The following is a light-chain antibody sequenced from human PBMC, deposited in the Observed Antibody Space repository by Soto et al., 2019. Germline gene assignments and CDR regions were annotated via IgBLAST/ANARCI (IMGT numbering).Light chain of an antibody. CDR2: AVF. V-gene: IGKV3-15*01. CDR3: HQYNNWPRT. J-gene: IGKJ1*01. Sequence: EVVMTQSPATLSVSPGESATLSCRASHGINRNLAWYQHKPGQAPRLVMYAVFTRAAGIPGRFSGGVSGTEFTLTINGLQSEDFAVYYCHQYNNWPRTFGQGTKVDI. CDR1: HGINRN.